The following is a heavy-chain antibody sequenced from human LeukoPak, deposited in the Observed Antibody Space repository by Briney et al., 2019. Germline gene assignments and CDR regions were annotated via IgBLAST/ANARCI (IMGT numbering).Heavy chain of an antibody. V-gene: IGHV1-2*02. CDR3: ASLAYDSSGYFQVPDDY. D-gene: IGHD3-22*01. CDR1: GYTFTGYY. Sequence: ASVKVSCTASGYTFTGYYMHWVRQAPGQGLEWMGWINPNSGGTNYAQKFQGRVTMTRDTSISTAYMELSRLRSDDTAVYYCASLAYDSSGYFQVPDDYWGQGTLVTVSS. J-gene: IGHJ4*02. CDR2: INPNSGGT.